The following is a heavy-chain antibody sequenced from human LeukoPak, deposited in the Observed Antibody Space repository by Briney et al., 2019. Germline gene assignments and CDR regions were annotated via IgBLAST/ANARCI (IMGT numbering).Heavy chain of an antibody. CDR2: INSNSGGT. D-gene: IGHD3-22*01. CDR3: ARDCYDSSGYFGY. CDR1: GYTFTGYY. V-gene: IGHV1-2*06. Sequence: ASVKLSCKASGYTFTGYYMHWLRQAPGQGLEWMGRINSNSGGTNYAQKFQGRVTMTRDTSISTPYMEQSRLRADDTAVHYSARDCYDSSGYFGYWGQGTLVTVSS. J-gene: IGHJ4*02.